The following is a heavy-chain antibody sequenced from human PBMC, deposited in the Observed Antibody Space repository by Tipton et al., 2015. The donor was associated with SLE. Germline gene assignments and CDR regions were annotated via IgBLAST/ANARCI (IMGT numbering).Heavy chain of an antibody. J-gene: IGHJ4*02. D-gene: IGHD1-26*01. V-gene: IGHV4-34*01. Sequence: GLVKPSETLSLTCGVYGGSFSGYYWSWVRQPPGKGLEWIGEINHSGTTNYNPSLKSRVTISVDTSKNQFSLKLSSVTAADTAVYYCARDESGSYYFDTWGQGTLVTVSS. CDR1: GGSFSGYY. CDR3: ARDESGSYYFDT. CDR2: INHSGTT.